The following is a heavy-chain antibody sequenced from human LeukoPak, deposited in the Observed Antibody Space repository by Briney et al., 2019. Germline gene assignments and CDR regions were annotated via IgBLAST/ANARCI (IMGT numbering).Heavy chain of an antibody. CDR1: GFAFSVYA. Sequence: GGSLRRSCAASGFAFSVYAMSWLRQPPGKGLEWVSTINANSGTTSYAASVRGRFTISRDNSKNALYLQLNTLRADDTATYYCAKPISGGLAVTADWFHPWGQGTLVVVSS. J-gene: IGHJ5*01. D-gene: IGHD2-21*02. CDR2: INANSGTT. V-gene: IGHV3-23*01. CDR3: AKPISGGLAVTADWFHP.